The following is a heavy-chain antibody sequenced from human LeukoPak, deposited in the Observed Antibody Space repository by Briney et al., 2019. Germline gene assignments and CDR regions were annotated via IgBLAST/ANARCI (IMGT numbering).Heavy chain of an antibody. V-gene: IGHV5-51*01. Sequence: GESLKISCKGSGYSFTSYWIGWVRQMPGKGLEWMGIIYPGDSDTRYSPSFQGQVTISADKSISTAYLQWSSLKASDTAMYYCASSRYDFWSGYSVYYFDYRGQGTPVTVSS. CDR2: IYPGDSDT. CDR1: GYSFTSYW. CDR3: ASSRYDFWSGYSVYYFDY. D-gene: IGHD3-3*01. J-gene: IGHJ4*02.